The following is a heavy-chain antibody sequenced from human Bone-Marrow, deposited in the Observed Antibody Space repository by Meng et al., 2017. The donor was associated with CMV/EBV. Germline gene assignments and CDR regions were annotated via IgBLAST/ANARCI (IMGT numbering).Heavy chain of an antibody. D-gene: IGHD6-13*01. CDR3: ARDPLAAPGNGY. CDR1: GYNLNGYY. J-gene: IGHJ4*02. Sequence: QVQQVQSRAEAQETGASVKVSCKASGYNLNGYYIHWVRQAPGQGLEWMGWINPNSGDTHYAQKFQGRVTMTRETFISTAYMELSRLRFDDTAVYFCARDPLAAPGNGYWGQGTLVTVSS. CDR2: INPNSGDT. V-gene: IGHV1-2*02.